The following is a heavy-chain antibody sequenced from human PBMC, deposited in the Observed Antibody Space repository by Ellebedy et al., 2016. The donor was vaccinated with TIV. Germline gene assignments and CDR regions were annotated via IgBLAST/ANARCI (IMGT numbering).Heavy chain of an antibody. CDR3: ARGMRQGLWWPYFDY. CDR2: IYYSGST. D-gene: IGHD2-21*01. Sequence: SETLSLTCTVSGGSISSSSYYWGWIRQPPGKGLEWIGSIYYSGSTYYNPSLKSRVTMTTDTSTSTAYMELRSLRSDDTALYYCARGMRQGLWWPYFDYWGQGTLVTVSS. V-gene: IGHV4-39*02. J-gene: IGHJ4*02. CDR1: GGSISSSSYY.